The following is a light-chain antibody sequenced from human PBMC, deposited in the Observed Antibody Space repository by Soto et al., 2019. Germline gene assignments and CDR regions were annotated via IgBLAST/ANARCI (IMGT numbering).Light chain of an antibody. CDR3: QQYGSSPRT. J-gene: IGKJ1*01. CDR1: QSVSSSY. V-gene: IGKV3-20*01. Sequence: IVLTQSPGTLSLSPGAIATLSCRASQSVSSSYLAWYQQKPGQAPRLLIYGASSRATGIPDRFSGSGSGTDFTLTISRLEPEDFAAYYCQQYGSSPRTFGQGTKVDIK. CDR2: GAS.